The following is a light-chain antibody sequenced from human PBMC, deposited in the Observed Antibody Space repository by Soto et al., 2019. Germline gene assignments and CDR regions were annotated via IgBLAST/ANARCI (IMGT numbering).Light chain of an antibody. V-gene: IGKV4-1*01. Sequence: DIVMTQSPDSLAVSLGERATINCKSSQSVLYSSNNKNYLAWYQQKPGQPPKLLIYWASTRESGVPDRFSGSGSGTDFTLTISSLQDEDVAVYYCQQYYSTPFTFGTGTNVDIK. CDR3: QQYYSTPFT. CDR2: WAS. J-gene: IGKJ3*01. CDR1: QSVLYSSNNKNY.